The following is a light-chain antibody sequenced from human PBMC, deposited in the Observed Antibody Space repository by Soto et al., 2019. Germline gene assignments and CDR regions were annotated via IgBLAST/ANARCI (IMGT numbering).Light chain of an antibody. CDR2: DTS. J-gene: IGLJ2*01. Sequence: QTVVTQEPSLTVSPGGTVTLTCGSSTGAVTSNHHPYWFQQKAGQAPRTLIYDTSNKHSWTPARFSGSLLGDKAALTLSGAQPEGEAQYYCLLSYNAARVFGGGTKLTVL. CDR1: TGAVTSNHH. CDR3: LLSYNAARV. V-gene: IGLV7-46*01.